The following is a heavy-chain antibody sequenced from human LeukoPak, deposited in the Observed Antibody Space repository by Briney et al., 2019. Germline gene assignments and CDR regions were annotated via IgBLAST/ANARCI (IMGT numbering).Heavy chain of an antibody. Sequence: ASVKVSCKASGGTFSSYAISWVRQAPGQGLEWMGRIIPILGIANYAQKFQGRVTITADKSTSTAYMELSSLRSEDTAVYYCARETREYYYDSSGYYYYYGMDVWGQGTTVTVSS. D-gene: IGHD3-22*01. CDR3: ARETREYYYDSSGYYYYYGMDV. CDR1: GGTFSSYA. CDR2: IIPILGIA. V-gene: IGHV1-69*04. J-gene: IGHJ6*02.